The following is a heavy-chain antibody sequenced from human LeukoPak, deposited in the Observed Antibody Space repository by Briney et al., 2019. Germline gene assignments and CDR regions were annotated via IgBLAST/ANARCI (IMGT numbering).Heavy chain of an antibody. CDR2: ISGSGNSP. J-gene: IGHJ4*02. V-gene: IGHV3-23*01. Sequence: GGSLRLSCAASGFDFRKYSMHWARQAPGKGLEWVSVISGSGNSPYYADSVKGRFTISRDNSKNTLYLQMNSLRAEDTAIYYCAKDLLRKEYYFDDWGQGTLATVSS. CDR3: AKDLLRKEYYFDD. CDR1: GFDFRKYS. D-gene: IGHD2/OR15-2a*01.